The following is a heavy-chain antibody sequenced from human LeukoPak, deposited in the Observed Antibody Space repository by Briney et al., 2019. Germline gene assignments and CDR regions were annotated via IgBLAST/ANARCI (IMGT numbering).Heavy chain of an antibody. Sequence: PGGSLRLSCAASGFTFSSYSMNWVRQAPGKGLEWVSSISSSSSYIYYADSVKGRFTISRDNAKNSLYLQMNSLRAEDTAVYYCASHPMGYGSGRVPDAFDIWGQRTMVTVSS. CDR3: ASHPMGYGSGRVPDAFDI. D-gene: IGHD3-10*01. J-gene: IGHJ3*02. CDR1: GFTFSSYS. CDR2: ISSSSSYI. V-gene: IGHV3-21*01.